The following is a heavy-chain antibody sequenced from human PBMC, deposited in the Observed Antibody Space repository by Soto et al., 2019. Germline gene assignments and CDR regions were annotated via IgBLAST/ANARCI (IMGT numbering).Heavy chain of an antibody. CDR2: ISSSSSTI. CDR1: GFTFSSYS. Sequence: GGSLRLSCAASGFTFSSYSMNWVRQAPGKGLEWVSYISSSSSTIYYADAVKGRFTISRDNTKNTLYLQMHSLRAEDSAVYYCASYYCSRGSCYLDYWGQGTLVTVSS. D-gene: IGHD2-2*01. V-gene: IGHV3-48*01. CDR3: ASYYCSRGSCYLDY. J-gene: IGHJ4*02.